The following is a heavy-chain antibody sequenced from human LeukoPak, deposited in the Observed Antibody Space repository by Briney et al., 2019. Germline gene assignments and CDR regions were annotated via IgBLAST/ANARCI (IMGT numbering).Heavy chain of an antibody. CDR2: ISGSGGST. Sequence: PGGSLRLSCAASGFTFSSYAMSWVGQAPGKGLDWVSAISGSGGSTYYADSVKGRFTISRDNSKNTLYLQMNSLRAEDTAVYYCANQYYYGSGSPKRRYYFDYWGQGTLVTVSS. CDR3: ANQYYYGSGSPKRRYYFDY. V-gene: IGHV3-23*01. CDR1: GFTFSSYA. D-gene: IGHD3-10*01. J-gene: IGHJ4*02.